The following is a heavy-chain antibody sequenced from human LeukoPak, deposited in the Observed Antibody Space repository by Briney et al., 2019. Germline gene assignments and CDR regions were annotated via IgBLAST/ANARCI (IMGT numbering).Heavy chain of an antibody. CDR2: SSSSGSTI. D-gene: IGHD3-10*01. CDR1: GFTLSDYY. CDR3: AKAMVRGVIVDY. J-gene: IGHJ4*02. V-gene: IGHV3-11*04. Sequence: GGSLRLSCAASGFTLSDYYMSWIRQAPGKGLEWVSYSSSSGSTIYYADSVKGRFAISRDNSKNTLYLQMNSLRAEDTAVYYCAKAMVRGVIVDYWGQGTLVTVSS.